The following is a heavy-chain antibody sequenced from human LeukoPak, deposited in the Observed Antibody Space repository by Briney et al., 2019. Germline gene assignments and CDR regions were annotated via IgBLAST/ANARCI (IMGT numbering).Heavy chain of an antibody. CDR1: GGSISSYY. CDR2: IYYSGST. CDR3: ARGSSGGTRYYYYYMDV. D-gene: IGHD6-19*01. Sequence: SETLSLTCTVSGGSISSYYWSWIRQPPGRGLEWIGYIYYSGSTNYNPSLKSRVTISVDTSKNQFSLKLSSVTAADTAVYYCARGSSGGTRYYYYYMDVWGEGTTVTVSS. V-gene: IGHV4-59*01. J-gene: IGHJ6*03.